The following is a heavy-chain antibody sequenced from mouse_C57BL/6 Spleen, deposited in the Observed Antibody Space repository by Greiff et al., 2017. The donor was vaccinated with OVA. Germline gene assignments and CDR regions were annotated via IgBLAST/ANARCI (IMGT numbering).Heavy chain of an antibody. CDR3: ARKETTVPIWYFEV. D-gene: IGHD1-1*01. J-gene: IGHJ1*03. Sequence: VQLQQSGAELMKPGASVKLSCKATGYTFTGYWIAWVKQRPGHGLEWIGEILPGSGSTKYNAKFKGTATFTADPSSNTSYLQLSSLTTEDSANYYGARKETTVPIWYFEVWGTGTTVTVSS. CDR2: ILPGSGST. V-gene: IGHV1-9*01. CDR1: GYTFTGYW.